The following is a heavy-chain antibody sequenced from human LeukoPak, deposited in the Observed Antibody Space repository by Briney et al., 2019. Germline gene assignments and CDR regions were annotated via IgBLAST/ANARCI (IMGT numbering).Heavy chain of an antibody. CDR2: MNSDASST. D-gene: IGHD4-23*01. V-gene: IGHV3-74*01. CDR3: ARGPDYGGPL. Sequence: PGGSPRLSCVASGFTFTNYWMHWVRQAPGKGLVWVARMNSDASSTSYADSVKGRFSISRDNAKKTLYLQMNSLRAEDTAVYYCARGPDYGGPLRGQGTLVTVSP. CDR1: GFTFTNYW. J-gene: IGHJ4*02.